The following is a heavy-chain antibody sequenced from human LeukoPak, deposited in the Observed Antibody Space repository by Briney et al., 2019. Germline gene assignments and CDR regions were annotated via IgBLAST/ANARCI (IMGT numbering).Heavy chain of an antibody. V-gene: IGHV3-7*01. Sequence: GGSPRLSCAASGFTFSSYWMSWVRQAPGKGLAWVANIKQDGSEKYYVDSVKGRFTISRDNAKNSLYLQMNSLRAGDTAVYYCAGEDSSGAFDYWGQGILVTVSS. D-gene: IGHD3-22*01. J-gene: IGHJ4*02. CDR3: AGEDSSGAFDY. CDR2: IKQDGSEK. CDR1: GFTFSSYW.